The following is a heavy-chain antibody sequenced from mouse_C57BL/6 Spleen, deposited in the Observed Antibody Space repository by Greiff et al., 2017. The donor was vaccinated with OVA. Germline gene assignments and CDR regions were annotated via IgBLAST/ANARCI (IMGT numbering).Heavy chain of an antibody. J-gene: IGHJ3*01. Sequence: EVQLVESGGGLVKPGGSLKLSCAASGFTFSDYGMHWVRQAPEKGLEWVAYISSGSSTIYYADTVKGRFTISRDNAKNTLFLQMTSLRSEDTAMYDCASNYYGSSYPFAYWGQGTLVTVSA. D-gene: IGHD1-1*01. V-gene: IGHV5-17*01. CDR2: ISSGSSTI. CDR1: GFTFSDYG. CDR3: ASNYYGSSYPFAY.